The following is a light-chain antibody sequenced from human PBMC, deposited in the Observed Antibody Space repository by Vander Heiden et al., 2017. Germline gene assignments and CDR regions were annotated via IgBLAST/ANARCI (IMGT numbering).Light chain of an antibody. CDR3: GAYAAGSTYV. J-gene: IGLJ1*01. CDR1: SSDVGSYNL. CDR2: EGS. V-gene: IGLV2-23*01. Sequence: QSALPHPASLSGSPGQSITISCTGTSSDVGSYNLVSWYQQHPGKAPKLLIYEGSKRPSGVSNRFSGSKSGNTAYLTISGLQAEDETDYYCGAYAAGSTYVFGTGTKVTVL.